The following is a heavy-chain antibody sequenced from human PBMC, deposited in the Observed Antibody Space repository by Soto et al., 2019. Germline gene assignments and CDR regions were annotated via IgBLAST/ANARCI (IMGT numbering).Heavy chain of an antibody. CDR1: GFTFDTHA. V-gene: IGHV3-23*01. CDR2: ISATGFSK. CDR3: AMVSAFDFWSGHFVFGWFDS. J-gene: IGHJ5*01. D-gene: IGHD3-3*01. Sequence: GGSLRLSCTASGFTFDTHAMAWVRQAPGKGLEWVTSISATGFSKYHADSVRDRITISRDNSKNTVYLHMNILRVEDTAVYHCAMVSAFDFWSGHFVFGWFDSWGQGTQVTVSS.